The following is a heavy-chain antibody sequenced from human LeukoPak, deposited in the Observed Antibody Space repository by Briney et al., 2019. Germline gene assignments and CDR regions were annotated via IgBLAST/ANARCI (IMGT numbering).Heavy chain of an antibody. CDR1: GGSFSGYY. CDR3: ARGRYYYGMDV. V-gene: IGHV4-34*01. CDR2: INHSGST. Sequence: SETLSLTCADYGGSFSGYYWSWIRQPPGKGLEWIGEINHSGSTNYNPSLKSRVTISVDTSKNQFSLKLSSVTAADTAVYYCARGRYYYGMDVWGQGTTVTVSS. J-gene: IGHJ6*02.